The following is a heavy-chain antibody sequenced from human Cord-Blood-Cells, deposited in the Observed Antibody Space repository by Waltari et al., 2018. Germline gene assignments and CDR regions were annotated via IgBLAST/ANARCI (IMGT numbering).Heavy chain of an antibody. D-gene: IGHD4-17*01. J-gene: IGHJ5*02. Sequence: QVQLQQWGAGLLKPSETLSLTCAVYGGSFSGYYWSWIRQPPGKGLEGIGEINHSGSTNYNLSLTGRVTISVETSKNHFCLKLSSVTAADTAVYYCARSSYGGNSGDWFDPWGQGTLVTVSS. CDR3: ARSSYGGNSGDWFDP. CDR2: INHSGST. V-gene: IGHV4-34*01. CDR1: GGSFSGYY.